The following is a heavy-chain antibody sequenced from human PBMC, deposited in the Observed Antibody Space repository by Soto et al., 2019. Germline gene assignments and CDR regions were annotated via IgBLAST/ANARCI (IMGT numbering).Heavy chain of an antibody. CDR1: GYTFTSYG. Sequence: QVQLVQSGPEVKEPGASVKVSCKTSGYTFTSYGISWVRQAPGQGLEWMGWISTDKGKTNYAQKFQGRVTMTTDTSTSTAYMELRSLRSDDTAVYYCATRSPAFDYWGQGTLLTVSS. CDR2: ISTDKGKT. J-gene: IGHJ4*02. CDR3: ATRSPAFDY. V-gene: IGHV1-18*01.